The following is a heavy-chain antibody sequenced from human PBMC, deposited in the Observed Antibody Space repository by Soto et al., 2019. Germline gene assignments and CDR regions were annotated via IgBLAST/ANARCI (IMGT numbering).Heavy chain of an antibody. Sequence: GGSLRLSCAASGFTFSSYSMNWVRQAPGKGLEWVSSISSSSSYIYYADSVKGRFNISRDNAKNSLYLQMNSLRAEDTAVYYCARVDDYFKSHDYWGQGTLVTVSS. D-gene: IGHD4-17*01. J-gene: IGHJ4*02. CDR1: GFTFSSYS. CDR2: ISSSSSYI. V-gene: IGHV3-21*01. CDR3: ARVDDYFKSHDY.